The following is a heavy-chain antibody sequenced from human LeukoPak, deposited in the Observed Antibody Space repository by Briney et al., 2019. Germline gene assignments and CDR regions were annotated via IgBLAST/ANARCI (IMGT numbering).Heavy chain of an antibody. V-gene: IGHV4-59*01. CDR1: GGSISSYY. CDR3: ARGPRIAAAE. Sequence: SETLSLTCTVFGGSISSYYWSWLRQPPGKGLEWIGYIYYSGSTNYDPSLKSRVTISVDTSKNQFSLKLSSVTAADTAVYYCARGPRIAAAEGGQGTRVTVSS. J-gene: IGHJ3*01. D-gene: IGHD6-13*01. CDR2: IYYSGST.